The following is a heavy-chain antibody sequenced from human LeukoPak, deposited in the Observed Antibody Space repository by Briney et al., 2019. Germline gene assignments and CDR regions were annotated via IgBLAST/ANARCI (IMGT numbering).Heavy chain of an antibody. CDR3: AKDRAAHFTAGDY. D-gene: IGHD6-6*01. J-gene: IGHJ4*02. CDR2: ISSSSSYI. Sequence: GGSLRLSCAASGFTFSSYSMNWVRQAPGKGLEWVSSISSSSSYIYYADSVKGRFTISRDNSKNTLYLQMNSLRAEDTAVYYCAKDRAAHFTAGDYWGQGTLVTVSS. CDR1: GFTFSSYS. V-gene: IGHV3-21*04.